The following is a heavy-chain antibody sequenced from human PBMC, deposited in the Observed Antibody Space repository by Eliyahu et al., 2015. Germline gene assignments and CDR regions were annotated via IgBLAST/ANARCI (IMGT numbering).Heavy chain of an antibody. Sequence: EVQLLESGGGLVQPGGSLRLSCAASGFTFSSYTXTWVRQAPGKGLEWVSAITNSAGTTNYADSVRGRFTISRDNSKNTLYLQMNSLRAEDTAVYYCAKDANKLFDYWGQGTLVTVSS. D-gene: IGHD2/OR15-2a*01. CDR1: GFTFSSYT. J-gene: IGHJ4*02. CDR2: ITNSAGTT. CDR3: AKDANKLFDY. V-gene: IGHV3-23*01.